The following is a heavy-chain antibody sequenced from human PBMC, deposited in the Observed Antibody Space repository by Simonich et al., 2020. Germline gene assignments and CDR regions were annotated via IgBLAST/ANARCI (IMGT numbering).Heavy chain of an antibody. CDR1: GFTFSSYW. CDR2: RKQDGSEK. V-gene: IGHV3-7*01. Sequence: EVQLVESGGGLVQPGGSLRLSCAASGFTFSSYWMSWVRQAPGKGREWVAKRKQDGSEKCYGDSVKGRFTISRDNAKNSLYLQMNSLRAEDTAVYYCAREYSSSSDPYWYFDLWGRGTLVTVSS. D-gene: IGHD6-6*01. CDR3: AREYSSSSDPYWYFDL. J-gene: IGHJ2*01.